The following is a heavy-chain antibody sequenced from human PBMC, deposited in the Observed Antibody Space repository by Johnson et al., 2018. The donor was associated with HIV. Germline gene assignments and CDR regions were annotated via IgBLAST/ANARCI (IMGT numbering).Heavy chain of an antibody. CDR2: SNSDGSRT. V-gene: IGHV3-74*01. CDR3: ARWRDYYDSSLGAFDI. CDR1: GFIFSRSW. Sequence: VQLVESGGGLVQPGGSLRLSRAASGFIFSRSWMHWVRQVPGKGLVWVSRSNSDGSRTTYADSVKGGFTISSDKAKNTLHLQMNSLRAEDTAVYYCARWRDYYDSSLGAFDIWGQGTMVTVSS. J-gene: IGHJ3*02. D-gene: IGHD3-22*01.